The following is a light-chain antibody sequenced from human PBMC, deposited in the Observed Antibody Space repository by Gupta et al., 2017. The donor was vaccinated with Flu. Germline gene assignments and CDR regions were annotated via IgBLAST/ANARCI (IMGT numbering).Light chain of an antibody. CDR2: EIS. CDR1: STDIGSYNY. V-gene: IGLV2-14*01. CDR3: SSYTRSSTYYV. J-gene: IGLJ1*01. Sequence: QCALTQPASVSGSPGQSITISCTGTSTDIGSYNYVSWYQQHPGKAPKLMIYEISNRPSGVSYRFAGSKSGNTASLTISGLQAEDEADYYCSSYTRSSTYYVFGTGTKVTVL.